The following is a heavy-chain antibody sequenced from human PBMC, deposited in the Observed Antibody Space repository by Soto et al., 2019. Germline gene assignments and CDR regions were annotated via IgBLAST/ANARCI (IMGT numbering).Heavy chain of an antibody. CDR2: IYHSGST. D-gene: IGHD6-19*01. J-gene: IGHJ4*02. V-gene: IGHV4-38-2*01. CDR1: GYSINSGYY. CDR3: ARLNGWLDY. Sequence: SATLSLTCAVSGYSINSGYYWGWIRQPPGKGLEWIGSIYHSGSTYYNPSLKSRVTISVDTSKNQFSLKLGSVTAADTAVYYCARLNGWLDYWGQGTLVTVSS.